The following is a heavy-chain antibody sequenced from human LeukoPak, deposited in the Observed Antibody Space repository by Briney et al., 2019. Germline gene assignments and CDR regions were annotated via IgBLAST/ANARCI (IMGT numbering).Heavy chain of an antibody. CDR2: IYYSGST. V-gene: IGHV4-38-2*01. D-gene: IGHD3-22*01. Sequence: PSETLSLTCAVSGYSISSGYYLGLIRQPPGKRLEWIGSIYYSGSTHYNPSLKSRVTISVDTSKNQFSLRLSSVTAADTAVYYCARNDSSGYFDYWGQGTLVTVSS. CDR1: GYSISSGYY. CDR3: ARNDSSGYFDY. J-gene: IGHJ4*02.